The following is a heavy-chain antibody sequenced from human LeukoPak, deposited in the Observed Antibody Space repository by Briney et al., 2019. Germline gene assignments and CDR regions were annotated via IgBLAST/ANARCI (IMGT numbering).Heavy chain of an antibody. CDR3: ARGNYYGSGSYYSDY. V-gene: IGHV4-30-2*01. CDR1: GGSISSGGYY. CDR2: IYHSGST. Sequence: PSQTLSLTCTVSGGSISSGGYYWSWIRQPPGKGLEWIGYIYHSGSTYYNPSLKSRVTISVDRSKNQFSLKLSSVTAADTAVYYCARGNYYGSGSYYSDYWSQGTLVTASS. J-gene: IGHJ4*02. D-gene: IGHD3-10*01.